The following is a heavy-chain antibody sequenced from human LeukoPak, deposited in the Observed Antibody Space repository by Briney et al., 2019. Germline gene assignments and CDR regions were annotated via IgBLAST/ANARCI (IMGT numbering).Heavy chain of an antibody. CDR3: TRTYCGGDCYFDY. D-gene: IGHD2-21*02. J-gene: IGHJ4*01. Sequence: GGSLRLPCTTSGFTFPDFGVSWVRQAPGKGLEWVGLITSRPYGGRTRYAASGTGRFTISRDDSKRVAYLHMNSLETEDTAVYYCTRTYCGGDCYFDYWGQGILVTVSA. V-gene: IGHV3-49*04. CDR2: ITSRPYGGRT. CDR1: GFTFPDFG.